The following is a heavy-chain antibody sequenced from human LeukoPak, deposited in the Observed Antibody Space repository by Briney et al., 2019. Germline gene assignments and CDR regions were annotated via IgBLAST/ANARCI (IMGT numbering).Heavy chain of an antibody. J-gene: IGHJ4*02. Sequence: ASVKVSCKASGGTFSSYAISWVRQAPGQGLEWMGGIIPMFGTGNYAQKFQGRVTITADESTRTAHVELSSLRSEDTAVYYCVNSNGVGYWGQGTLVIVSS. CDR2: IIPMFGTG. V-gene: IGHV1-69*13. CDR1: GGTFSSYA. CDR3: VNSNGVGY. D-gene: IGHD1-26*01.